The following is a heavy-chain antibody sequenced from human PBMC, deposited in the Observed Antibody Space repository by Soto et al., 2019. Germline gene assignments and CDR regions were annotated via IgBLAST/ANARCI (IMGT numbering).Heavy chain of an antibody. CDR2: IYYSGST. CDR1: GGSISSYY. V-gene: IGHV4-59*01. Sequence: PSETLSLTCTVSGGSISSYYWSWIRQPPGKGLEWIGYIYYSGSTNYNPSLKSRVTISVDTSKNQFSLKLSSVTAADTAVYYCARETGTTDRWFDTWGQGTLVTVYS. CDR3: ARETGTTDRWFDT. D-gene: IGHD1-7*01. J-gene: IGHJ5*02.